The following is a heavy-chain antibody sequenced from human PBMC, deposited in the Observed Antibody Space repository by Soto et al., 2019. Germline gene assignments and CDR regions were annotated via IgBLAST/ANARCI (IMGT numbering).Heavy chain of an antibody. J-gene: IGHJ5*02. V-gene: IGHV4-31*03. D-gene: IGHD6-19*01. CDR3: AREKGGYSSGWHNWFDP. Sequence: SETLSLTCTVSGGSISSGGYYWSWIRQHPGKGLEWIGYIYYSGSTYYNPSLKSRVTISVDTSKNQFSLKLRSVTAADTAVYYCAREKGGYSSGWHNWFDPWGQGTLVTVSS. CDR1: GGSISSGGYY. CDR2: IYYSGST.